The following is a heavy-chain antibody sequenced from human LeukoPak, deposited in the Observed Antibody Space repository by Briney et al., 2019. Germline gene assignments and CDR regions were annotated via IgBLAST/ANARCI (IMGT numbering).Heavy chain of an antibody. CDR3: AKVRYSSSYYYGMDV. CDR2: IHSGGTT. Sequence: GGSLRLSCAASGFIFSSYAMSWVRQAPGKGLEWVSGIHSGGTTYYADSVKGRFTISRDNTKNTVYLQMNSLRAEDTAVYYCAKVRYSSSYYYGMDVWGQGTTVTVSS. V-gene: IGHV3-23*01. J-gene: IGHJ6*02. CDR1: GFIFSSYA. D-gene: IGHD6-13*01.